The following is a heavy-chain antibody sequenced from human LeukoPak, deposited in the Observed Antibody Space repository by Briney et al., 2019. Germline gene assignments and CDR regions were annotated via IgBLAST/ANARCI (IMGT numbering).Heavy chain of an antibody. V-gene: IGHV3-30*18. CDR2: VSYDGSNK. CDR3: AKLVVPAALGWFDP. D-gene: IGHD2-2*01. Sequence: PGRSLRLSCAASGFTFSSYAMHWVRQAPGKGLEWVAVVSYDGSNKYYADSVKGRFTISRDNSKNTLYLQMNSLRAEDTAVYYCAKLVVPAALGWFDPWGQGTLVTVSS. J-gene: IGHJ5*02. CDR1: GFTFSSYA.